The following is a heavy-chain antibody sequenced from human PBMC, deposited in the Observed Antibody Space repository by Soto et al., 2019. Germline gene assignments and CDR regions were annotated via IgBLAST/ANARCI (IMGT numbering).Heavy chain of an antibody. V-gene: IGHV3-66*01. CDR2: IYSGGST. Sequence: PGGSLRLSCAASGFTVSSNHMSWVRQAPGRGLEWVSVIYSGGSTDYADSVKGRFTISRDSSKNTLYLQMNSLRAEDTAMYYCARGAAADGSYYFYFDYWGQGTLVTVSS. CDR1: GFTVSSNH. D-gene: IGHD6-13*01. J-gene: IGHJ4*02. CDR3: ARGAAADGSYYFYFDY.